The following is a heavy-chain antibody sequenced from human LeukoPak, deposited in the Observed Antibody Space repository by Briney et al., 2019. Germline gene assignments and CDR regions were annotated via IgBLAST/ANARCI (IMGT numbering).Heavy chain of an antibody. CDR1: GGSISNTNW. D-gene: IGHD3-22*01. V-gene: IGHV4-4*02. CDR2: VNLQGST. CDR3: ARGRIVVANTGAFDI. J-gene: IGHJ3*02. Sequence: SGTLSLTCGVSGGSISNTNWWTWVRQPPGKGLEWIGEVNLQGSTNYNPSLKSRVAISVDKSENHISLKLNSVTAADTAVYYCARGRIVVANTGAFDIWGQGTMVPVSS.